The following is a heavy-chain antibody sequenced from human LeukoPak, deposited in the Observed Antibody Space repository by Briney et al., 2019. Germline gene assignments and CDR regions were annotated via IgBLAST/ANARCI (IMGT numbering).Heavy chain of an antibody. D-gene: IGHD2-21*01. V-gene: IGHV4-59*08. CDR2: FSLGETT. J-gene: IGHJ5*02. CDR1: GASITTYS. CDR3: ARWDELDWAFGT. Sequence: SETLSLTCSVSGASITTYSWNWLRQSPGKGLEWIGYFSLGETTSYTSSLKGRVTISRDTSKNQVSLKLTSVTAADTAVYYCARWDELDWAFGTWGPGTLVTVSS.